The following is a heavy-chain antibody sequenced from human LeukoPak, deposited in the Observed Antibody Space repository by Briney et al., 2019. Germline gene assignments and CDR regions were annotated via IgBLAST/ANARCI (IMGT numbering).Heavy chain of an antibody. D-gene: IGHD6-6*01. J-gene: IGHJ6*02. V-gene: IGHV1-18*01. CDR3: ARVRSSSSPDYYYYGLDV. CDR2: NSAYNGNT. CDR1: GYTFSNYH. Sequence: ASVKVSCKASGYTFSNYHIGWVRQAPGQGLEWMGWNSAYNGNTKYAQNLQGRVTMTTDTSTSTAYMELRSLRPDDTAVYYCARVRSSSSPDYYYYGLDVWGQGTTVTVSS.